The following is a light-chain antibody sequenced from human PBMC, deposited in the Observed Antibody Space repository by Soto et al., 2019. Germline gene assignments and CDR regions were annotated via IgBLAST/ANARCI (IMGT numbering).Light chain of an antibody. Sequence: EIVLTQSPGTLSLSPGERATLSCRASQSISRRYLAWYQQTLGQAPRXXIYGTSSRETGIPDLFSGSGAGTECTLTISRLEPEDFAVYCCQQYDSSTATFGQGTKVDIK. V-gene: IGKV3-20*01. CDR1: QSISRRY. J-gene: IGKJ1*01. CDR3: QQYDSSTAT. CDR2: GTS.